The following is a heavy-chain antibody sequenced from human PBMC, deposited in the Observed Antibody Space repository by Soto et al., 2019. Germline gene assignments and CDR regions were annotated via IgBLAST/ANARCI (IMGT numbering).Heavy chain of an antibody. J-gene: IGHJ4*02. V-gene: IGHV4-34*01. D-gene: IGHD2-2*01. CDR2: INHSGST. CDR1: GGSFSGYY. Sequence: SETLSLTCAVYGGSFSGYYWSWIRQPPGKGLEWIGEINHSGSTNYNPSLKSRVTISVDTSKNQFSLKLSSVTAADTAVYYCARARRRIVVVPAALDYWGQGTLVTVS. CDR3: ARARRRIVVVPAALDY.